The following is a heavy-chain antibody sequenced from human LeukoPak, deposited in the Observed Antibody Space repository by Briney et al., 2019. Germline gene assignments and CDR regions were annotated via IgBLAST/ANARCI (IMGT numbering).Heavy chain of an antibody. Sequence: GGSLRLSCPASGFTFSNAWMSWVRQAPGRGLEWVGRIKKNTDGGTTDYAAPVKGRFTVSRDDSKNTLYLQMNSLKTEDTAVYYCTTGGCCINGVCYSMGYWGQGTLVTVSP. J-gene: IGHJ4*02. D-gene: IGHD2-8*01. CDR3: TTGGCCINGVCYSMGY. V-gene: IGHV3-15*01. CDR2: IKKNTDGGTT. CDR1: GFTFSNAW.